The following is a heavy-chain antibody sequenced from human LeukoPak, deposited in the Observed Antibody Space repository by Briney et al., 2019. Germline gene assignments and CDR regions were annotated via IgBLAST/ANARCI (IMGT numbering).Heavy chain of an antibody. J-gene: IGHJ4*02. CDR3: ATVGAVAAVEN. CDR2: IYTGETT. Sequence: GGSLRLSCAASGFTVSSKYMSWVRQAPGQGLEWVSVIYTGETTYYADSVKGRFTISRDNSKNTLYLQMDGLRVEDTAVYYCATVGAVAAVENWGQGTLVTVSS. V-gene: IGHV3-66*01. CDR1: GFTVSSKY. D-gene: IGHD6-19*01.